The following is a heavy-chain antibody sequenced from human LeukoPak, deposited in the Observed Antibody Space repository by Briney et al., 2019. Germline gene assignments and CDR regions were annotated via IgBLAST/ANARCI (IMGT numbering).Heavy chain of an antibody. V-gene: IGHV3-30*18. D-gene: IGHD3-3*01. Sequence: PGGSLRISCAASGFTFSSYGMHWVRQAPGKGLEWVAVISYDGSNKYYADSVKGRFTISRDNSKNTLYLQMNSLRAEDTAVYYCAKDRVVINRPYYFDYWGQGTLVTVSS. CDR2: ISYDGSNK. J-gene: IGHJ4*02. CDR1: GFTFSSYG. CDR3: AKDRVVINRPYYFDY.